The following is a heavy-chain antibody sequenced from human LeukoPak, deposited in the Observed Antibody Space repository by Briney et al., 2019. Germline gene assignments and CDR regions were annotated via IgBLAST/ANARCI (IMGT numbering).Heavy chain of an antibody. CDR2: IKQDGSEK. CDR1: GFTFSSYW. D-gene: IGHD5-18*01. J-gene: IGHJ6*03. V-gene: IGHV3-7*01. CDR3: AREGLLAYYYYYYYMDV. Sequence: GGSLRLSCAASGFTFSSYWMSWVRQAPGKGLEWVANIKQDGSEKYYVDSVKGRFTISRDNAKNSLYLQMNSLRAEDTAVYYCAREGLLAYYYYYYYMDVWGKGTTVTVSS.